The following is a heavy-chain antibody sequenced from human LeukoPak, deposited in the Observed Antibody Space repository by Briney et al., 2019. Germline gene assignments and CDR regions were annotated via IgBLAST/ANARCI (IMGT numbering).Heavy chain of an antibody. J-gene: IGHJ3*02. CDR3: ARGIGTSYDSSRDAFDI. Sequence: SETLSLTCTVSAGSINSGDYYWSWIRQPAGKGLEWIGRIYSPGTNYNYNPSVKSRVTISIDASKNQFSLKLTSVTAADTAVYYCARGIGTSYDSSRDAFDIWGQGTMVTVSS. D-gene: IGHD3-22*01. CDR1: AGSINSGDYY. V-gene: IGHV4-61*02. CDR2: IYSPGTN.